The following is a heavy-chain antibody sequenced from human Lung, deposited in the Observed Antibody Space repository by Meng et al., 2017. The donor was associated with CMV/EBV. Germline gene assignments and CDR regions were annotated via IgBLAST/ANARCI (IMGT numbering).Heavy chain of an antibody. V-gene: IGHV3-21*01. CDR3: ARDDYTNYVLDV. J-gene: IGHJ6*02. D-gene: IGHD4-11*01. CDR1: EFTFSGYT. Sequence: GESXKISCAASEFTFSGYTMNWVRQAPGKGLEWVSCITSSSTYIYYAESVKGRFTISRDNAKNSLHLQMNSLRAEDTAVYYCARDDYTNYVLDVWGQGTPVTVSS. CDR2: ITSSSTYI.